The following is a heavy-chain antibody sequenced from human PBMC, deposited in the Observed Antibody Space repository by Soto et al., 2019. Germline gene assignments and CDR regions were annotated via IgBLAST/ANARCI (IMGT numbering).Heavy chain of an antibody. J-gene: IGHJ4*02. CDR3: ARDSPIGSTFSGYDAIDS. CDR1: GGACTNDI. V-gene: IGHV1-69*08. CDR2: IIPLLDIT. Sequence: QVQLVQSGAEVKKPGSSVKVSCKASGGACTNDIITWVRQAPGQGLEWMGRIIPLLDITNYAQKFQGRVTITADKSTSTAYMELNSLISEDTAVYYCARDSPIGSTFSGYDAIDSWGQGTLVTVSS. D-gene: IGHD5-12*01.